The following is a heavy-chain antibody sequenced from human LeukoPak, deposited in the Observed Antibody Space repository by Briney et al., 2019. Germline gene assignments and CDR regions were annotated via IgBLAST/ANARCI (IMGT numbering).Heavy chain of an antibody. Sequence: ASVKVSCKASGYTFTGYYMHWVRQAPGQGLEWMGWINPNSGGTNFAQKFQGRVTMTRDTSISTAYMELSRLTSDDTAVCYCARGKFYYDSSGSFDYWGQGTLVSVSS. J-gene: IGHJ4*02. V-gene: IGHV1-2*02. D-gene: IGHD3-22*01. CDR3: ARGKFYYDSSGSFDY. CDR2: INPNSGGT. CDR1: GYTFTGYY.